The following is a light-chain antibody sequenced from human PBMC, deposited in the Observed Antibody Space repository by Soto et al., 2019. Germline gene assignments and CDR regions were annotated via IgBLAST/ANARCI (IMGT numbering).Light chain of an antibody. J-gene: IGLJ1*01. CDR1: SSNIGSNY. CDR2: RNN. Sequence: SVLTQPPPASGTPGQRVTISCSGRSSNIGSNYVYWYQQLPGTAPKLLIYRNNQRPSGVPDRFSGSKSGTSASLAISGLRSEDEADYYCAAWDDSLSVLYVFGTGTKVTVL. CDR3: AAWDDSLSVLYV. V-gene: IGLV1-47*01.